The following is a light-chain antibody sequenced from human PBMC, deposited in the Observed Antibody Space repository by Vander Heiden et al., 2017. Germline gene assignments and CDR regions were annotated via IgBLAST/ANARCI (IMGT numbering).Light chain of an antibody. J-gene: IGKJ4*01. V-gene: IGKV1D-12*01. CDR3: QQADSFPRT. CDR2: AAS. Sequence: IQMTQSPSSFSASVGDSVTIPCRPSQGSNNWLAWYKQKPGKAPSLLIYAASSLQSGVPSRFSGRGFGTHFTLTINSLQPEDFATYYCQQADSFPRTFGGGTRVELK. CDR1: QGSNNW.